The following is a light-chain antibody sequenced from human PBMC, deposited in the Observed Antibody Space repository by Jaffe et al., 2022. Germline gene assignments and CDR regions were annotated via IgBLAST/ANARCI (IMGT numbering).Light chain of an antibody. Sequence: DIVMTQSPDSLAVSLGERATINCKSSQSVLYSLNNKNYLAWYQQKPGQPPNLLIYWASTRESGVPERFSGSGSGTDFTLTISSLQAEDVAVYYCQQYSSTPATFGQGTKVEIK. J-gene: IGKJ1*01. V-gene: IGKV4-1*01. CDR3: QQYSSTPAT. CDR1: QSVLYSLNNKNY. CDR2: WAS.